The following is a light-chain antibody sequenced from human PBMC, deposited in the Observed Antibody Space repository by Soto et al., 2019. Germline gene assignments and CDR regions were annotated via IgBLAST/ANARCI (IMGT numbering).Light chain of an antibody. CDR3: CSYAGSFIYV. CDR2: DVS. Sequence: QSALTQPRSVSGSPGQSVTISCTGTSSDVGGYDYVSWYQQHPGKAPKLMIYDVSKRPSGVPDRFSGSKSGNTASLTISGLQADDEADYYCCSYAGSFIYVFATGTKVTAL. V-gene: IGLV2-11*01. CDR1: SSDVGGYDY. J-gene: IGLJ1*01.